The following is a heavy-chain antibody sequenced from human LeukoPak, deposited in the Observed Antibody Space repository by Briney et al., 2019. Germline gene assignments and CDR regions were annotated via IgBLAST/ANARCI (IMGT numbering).Heavy chain of an antibody. Sequence: ASVNVSCKASGGTFSSYAISWVRQAPGQGLEWMGRIIPILGIANYAQKFQGRVTITADKSTRTAYRELSSLRSEDTAVYYCASARMDSSSWYSTWGQGTMVTVSS. CDR1: GGTFSSYA. CDR3: ASARMDSSSWYST. D-gene: IGHD6-13*01. CDR2: IIPILGIA. J-gene: IGHJ3*01. V-gene: IGHV1-69*04.